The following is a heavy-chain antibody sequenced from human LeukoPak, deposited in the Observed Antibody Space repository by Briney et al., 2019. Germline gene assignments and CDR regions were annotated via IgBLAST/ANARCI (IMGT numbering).Heavy chain of an antibody. D-gene: IGHD1-26*01. J-gene: IGHJ3*01. CDR1: GYSFTSYC. CDR2: IYPGDSGP. Sequence: GESLKISCKVSGYSFTSYCIGWVRQMPGKGLEWMGIIYPGDSGPTYSPSFQGQVTVSVDKSISTAYLQWSSLQASDTAMYYCGMSGDRVPLQDDVFDVWGQGTMVTVST. V-gene: IGHV5-51*01. CDR3: GMSGDRVPLQDDVFDV.